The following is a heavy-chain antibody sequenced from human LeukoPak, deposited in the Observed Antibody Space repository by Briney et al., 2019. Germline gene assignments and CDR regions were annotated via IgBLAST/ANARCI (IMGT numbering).Heavy chain of an antibody. CDR1: GFTFSNYG. V-gene: IGHV3-30*03. CDR3: ASGPRVDY. Sequence: GRSLRLSCAASGFTFSNYGMHWVRQAPGKGLEWVAVISYDGSNKYYADSVKGRFTISRDNSKNTLYLQMNSLRAEDTAVYYCASGPRVDYWGQGTLVTVSS. J-gene: IGHJ4*02. CDR2: ISYDGSNK.